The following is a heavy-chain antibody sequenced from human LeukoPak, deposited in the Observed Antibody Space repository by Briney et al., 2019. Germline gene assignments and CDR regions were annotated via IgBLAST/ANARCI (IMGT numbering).Heavy chain of an antibody. CDR2: IWYDGSNK. V-gene: IGHV3-33*01. CDR1: GFTFSSYG. D-gene: IGHD6-13*01. J-gene: IGHJ3*02. CDR3: ATKAARDAFDI. Sequence: GRSLRLSCAASGFTFSSYGMHWVRQAPGKGLEWVAVIWYDGSNKYYADSVKGRFTISRDNSKNTLYLQMNSLRAEDTAVYYCATKAARDAFDIWGRGRRLAVVS.